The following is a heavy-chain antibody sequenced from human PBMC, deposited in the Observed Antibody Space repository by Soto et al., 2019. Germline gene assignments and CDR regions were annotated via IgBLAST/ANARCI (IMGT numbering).Heavy chain of an antibody. CDR2: IIVGNGTT. Sequence: GASVKVSCKASGCTFSSYAISWVRQAPGQGLEWMGWIIVGNGTTNYSQKFQGRVTITRDTSANTVYMELSSLRSEDTAVYYCARDRYYGSGTYNYFDYWGQGTLVTV. CDR1: GCTFSSYA. J-gene: IGHJ4*02. V-gene: IGHV1-3*01. D-gene: IGHD3-10*01. CDR3: ARDRYYGSGTYNYFDY.